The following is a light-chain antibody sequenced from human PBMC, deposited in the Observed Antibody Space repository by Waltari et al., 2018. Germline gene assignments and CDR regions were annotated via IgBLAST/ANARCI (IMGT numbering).Light chain of an antibody. CDR3: QQYYAAPYT. V-gene: IGKV4-1*01. Sequence: IVVTQSPDSLAVSLGERVTINCKSSRTVLYRSDKRNYLGWYQQKPGQSPRLLIFWASSRETGVPDRFRGSGSETDFTLTITSLQPEDAAIYYCQQYYAAPYTFGQGTRLEI. CDR2: WAS. J-gene: IGKJ2*01. CDR1: RTVLYRSDKRNY.